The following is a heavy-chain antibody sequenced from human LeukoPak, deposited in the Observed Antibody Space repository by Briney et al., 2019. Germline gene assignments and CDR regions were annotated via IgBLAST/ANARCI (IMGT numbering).Heavy chain of an antibody. CDR2: ISSSSSYL. Sequence: GGSLRLSCAASGFTFSSYSMNWVRQAPGKGLEWVSSISSSSSYLYYADSVKGRFTISRDNAKNSLYLQMNSLRAEDTAVYYCARVVVDTAMVTYYFDYWGQGTLVTVSS. D-gene: IGHD5-18*01. CDR3: ARVVVDTAMVTYYFDY. J-gene: IGHJ4*02. V-gene: IGHV3-21*01. CDR1: GFTFSSYS.